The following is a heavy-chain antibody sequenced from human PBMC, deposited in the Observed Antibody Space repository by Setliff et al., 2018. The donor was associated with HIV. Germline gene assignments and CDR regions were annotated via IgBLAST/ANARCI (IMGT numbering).Heavy chain of an antibody. D-gene: IGHD6-19*01. CDR1: GYSFNNFG. Sequence: GASVKVSCKSSGYSFNNFGVSWVRQAPGQGLEWLGYITGYSSQTHFSPRLQGRLTLTTDTSTDTVYLELRSLISDDTAVYYCARGRTQWPNYNYFDPWGLGTLVTVSS. J-gene: IGHJ5*02. CDR2: ITGYSSQT. V-gene: IGHV1-18*01. CDR3: ARGRTQWPNYNYFDP.